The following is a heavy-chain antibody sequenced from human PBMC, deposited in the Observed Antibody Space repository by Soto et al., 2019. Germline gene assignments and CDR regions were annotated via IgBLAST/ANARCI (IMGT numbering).Heavy chain of an antibody. CDR1: GYSFTTYW. Sequence: GESLKISCKGSGYSFTTYWIAWVRQMPGKGLEWMGIIDPGDSNTRYSPSFQGQVTISADKSISTAYLQLSSLEASDTAMYYCARLDYDVLTAYNYCDYWRHGTLVTVSS. D-gene: IGHD3-9*01. V-gene: IGHV5-51*03. CDR3: ARLDYDVLTAYNYCDY. J-gene: IGHJ4*01. CDR2: IDPGDSNT.